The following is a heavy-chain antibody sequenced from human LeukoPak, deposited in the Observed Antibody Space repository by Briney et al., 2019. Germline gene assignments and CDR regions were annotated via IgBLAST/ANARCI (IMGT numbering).Heavy chain of an antibody. Sequence: GGSLRLSCAASGFTFSSYGMHWVRQAPGKGLEWVAVISYDGSNKYYADSVKGRFTISRDNSKNTLYLQMNSLRAEDTAVYYCAKDRAQEGGALDYWGQGTLVTVSS. CDR2: ISYDGSNK. V-gene: IGHV3-30*18. CDR3: AKDRAQEGGALDY. J-gene: IGHJ4*02. D-gene: IGHD1-26*01. CDR1: GFTFSSYG.